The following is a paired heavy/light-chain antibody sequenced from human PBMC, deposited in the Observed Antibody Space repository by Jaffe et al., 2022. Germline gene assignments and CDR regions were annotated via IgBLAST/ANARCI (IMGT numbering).Light chain of an antibody. CDR2: AAS. J-gene: IGKJ1*01. CDR1: QGITNY. Sequence: DIQMTQSPSSLSASVGDRVTITCRASQGITNYLAWYQQKPGTVPKLLIFAASTLQSGVPSRFSGSGSGTDFTLTISSLQPEDVATYYCQNYLSAPRTFGHGTKVEI. V-gene: IGKV1-27*01. CDR3: QNYLSAPRT.
Heavy chain of an antibody. CDR3: AKSSGFLQWYLES. J-gene: IGHJ4*02. CDR2: IYHTGTT. Sequence: QVQLQESGPGLVKPSRPLSLTCTVSGGSISSSHWWNWVRQSPGKGLEWIGEIYHTGTTNYNPSFKSRVTISVDKSKNEVSLKLNSVTAADTAVYYCAKSSGFLQWYLESWGQGTRVTVSS. CDR1: GGSISSSHW. D-gene: IGHD3-3*01. V-gene: IGHV4-4*02.